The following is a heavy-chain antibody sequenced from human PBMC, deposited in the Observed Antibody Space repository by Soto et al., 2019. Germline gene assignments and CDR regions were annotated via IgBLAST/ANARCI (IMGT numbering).Heavy chain of an antibody. D-gene: IGHD3-3*01. J-gene: IGHJ3*02. Sequence: QLHLVQSGAVVKKPGASVTVSCSASGYPVTAYYMHWVRQAPGRGLEWMRGINPATGAAKYTQTFPGRVTLARGPATSSVFLGLGGPTTGDTGVFYCARGGGVGVAGSAAFDMWGQGTVVTVSS. CDR3: ARGGGVGVAGSAAFDM. CDR1: GYPVTAYY. CDR2: INPATGAA. V-gene: IGHV1-2*01.